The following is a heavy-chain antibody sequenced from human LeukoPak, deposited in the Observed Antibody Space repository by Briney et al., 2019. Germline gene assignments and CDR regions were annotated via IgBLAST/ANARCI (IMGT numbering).Heavy chain of an antibody. J-gene: IGHJ4*02. D-gene: IGHD1-26*01. V-gene: IGHV3-30*04. CDR1: GFTFSSYA. CDR3: ARTWEEYYFDY. CDR2: ISYDGSNK. Sequence: GGSLRVSCAASGFTFSSYAMHWVRQAPGKGLEWVAVISYDGSNKYYADSVKGRFTISRDNSKNTLYLQMNSLRAEDTAVYYCARTWEEYYFDYWGQGTLVTVSS.